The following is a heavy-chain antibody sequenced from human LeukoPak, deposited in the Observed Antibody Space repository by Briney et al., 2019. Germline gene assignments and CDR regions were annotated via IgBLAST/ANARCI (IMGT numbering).Heavy chain of an antibody. Sequence: ASVKLSCKASGFTFTGHSFHWMRQAPGQRLEWLGWTNGGTGSTGYSQEFQGRLTFTRDTSASTAYMELHSLGSDDMAVYYCARGTHSGSWTMDLWGQGTTVIVSS. J-gene: IGHJ3*01. CDR2: TNGGTGST. D-gene: IGHD2-15*01. CDR3: ARGTHSGSWTMDL. V-gene: IGHV1-3*02. CDR1: GFTFTGHS.